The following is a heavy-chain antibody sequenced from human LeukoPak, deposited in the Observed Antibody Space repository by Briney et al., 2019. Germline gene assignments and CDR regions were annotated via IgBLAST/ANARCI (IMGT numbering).Heavy chain of an antibody. V-gene: IGHV3-23*01. J-gene: IGHJ4*02. D-gene: IGHD6-6*01. Sequence: PGGSLRLSCAAPGFTFSSYAMSWVRQAPGKGLEWVSAISGSGGSTYYADSVKGRFTISRDNSKNTLYLQMNSLRAEDTAVYYCARGDSSSSRDSSDYWGQGTLVTVSS. CDR3: ARGDSSSSRDSSDY. CDR1: GFTFSSYA. CDR2: ISGSGGST.